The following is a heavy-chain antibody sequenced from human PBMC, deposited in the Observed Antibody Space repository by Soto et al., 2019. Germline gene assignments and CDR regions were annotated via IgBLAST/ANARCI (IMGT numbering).Heavy chain of an antibody. Sequence: SETLSLTCTVSCGSISSYYWSWIRQPPGKGLEWIGYIYYSGSTNYNPSLKSRVTISVDTSKNQFSLKLSSVTAADTAVYYCASVIVGAPYFDYWGQGTLVTVSS. CDR3: ASVIVGAPYFDY. D-gene: IGHD1-26*01. J-gene: IGHJ4*02. CDR2: IYYSGST. CDR1: CGSISSYY. V-gene: IGHV4-59*01.